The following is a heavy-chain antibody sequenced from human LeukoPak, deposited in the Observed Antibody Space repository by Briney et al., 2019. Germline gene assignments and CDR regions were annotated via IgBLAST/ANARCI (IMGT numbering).Heavy chain of an antibody. J-gene: IGHJ4*02. Sequence: PSETLSLTCTVSGGSISSSSYYWGWIRQPPGKGLEWIGSIYYSGSTYYNPSLKSRVTISVDTSKNQFSLKLSSVTAADTAVYYCARGLKEYYYDSSGYYFFDYWGQGTLVTVSS. CDR2: IYYSGST. CDR1: GGSISSSSYY. D-gene: IGHD3-22*01. V-gene: IGHV4-39*07. CDR3: ARGLKEYYYDSSGYYFFDY.